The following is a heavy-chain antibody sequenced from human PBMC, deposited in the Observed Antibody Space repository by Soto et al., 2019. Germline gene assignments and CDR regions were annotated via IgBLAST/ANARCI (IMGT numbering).Heavy chain of an antibody. CDR2: IYYSGST. V-gene: IGHV4-59*01. D-gene: IGHD3-3*01. CDR1: GGSISSYY. CDR3: ARGFWSMYNCFDP. Sequence: PSETLSLTCTVSGGSISSYYWSWIRQPPGKGLEWIGYIYYSGSTNYNPSLKSRVTISVDTSKNQFSLKLSSVTAADTAVYYCARGFWSMYNCFDPWGQGTLVTVSS. J-gene: IGHJ5*02.